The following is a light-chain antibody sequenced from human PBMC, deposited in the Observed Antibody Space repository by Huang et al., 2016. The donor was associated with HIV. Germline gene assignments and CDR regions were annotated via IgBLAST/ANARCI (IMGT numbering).Light chain of an antibody. V-gene: IGKV4-1*01. CDR2: WAS. J-gene: IGKJ1*01. Sequence: IIMSQSPESLTVSLGERATLTCRSSQSVYASSTSKDYMAWCQQKPGQPPKLLLLWASAREVGVPDRFSGSGSGTHFTLTIANLQPEDAAIYYCQQYYSVPQTFGQGTRV. CDR1: QSVYASSTSKDY. CDR3: QQYYSVPQT.